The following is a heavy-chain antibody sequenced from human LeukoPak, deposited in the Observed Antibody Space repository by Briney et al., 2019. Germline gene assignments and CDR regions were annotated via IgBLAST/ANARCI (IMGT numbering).Heavy chain of an antibody. CDR3: ARYDSSGYRWFDP. Sequence: PSETLSLTCAVYGGSFSGYYWSWIRQPPGKGLEWIGEINQSGSTNYHPSLKSRVTISVDTSKNQFSLKLSSVTAADTAVYYCARYDSSGYRWFDPWGQGTLVTVSS. CDR1: GGSFSGYY. D-gene: IGHD3-22*01. J-gene: IGHJ5*02. V-gene: IGHV4-34*01. CDR2: INQSGST.